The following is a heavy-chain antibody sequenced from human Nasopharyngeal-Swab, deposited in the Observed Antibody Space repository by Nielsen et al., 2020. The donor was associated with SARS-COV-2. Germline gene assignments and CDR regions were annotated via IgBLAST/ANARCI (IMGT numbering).Heavy chain of an antibody. Sequence: GESLKISCAASGFIFSASAIHWVRQASGKGLEWVGRIGDKDHNYATTYGASVQGRFIISRDNFQNTLYLQMDSLRPEDTAVYYCAKLPSSRMIRDYWGQGTLVTVSS. CDR2: IGDKDHNYAT. CDR3: AKLPSSRMIRDY. CDR1: GFIFSASA. V-gene: IGHV3-73*01. D-gene: IGHD3-10*01. J-gene: IGHJ4*02.